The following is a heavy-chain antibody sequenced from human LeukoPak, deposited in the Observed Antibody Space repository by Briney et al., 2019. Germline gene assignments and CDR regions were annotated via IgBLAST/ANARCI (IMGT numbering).Heavy chain of an antibody. CDR2: IYYSGST. J-gene: IGHJ6*03. CDR1: GGSISSYY. CDR3: ARVPFTPHYYYYMDV. V-gene: IGHV4-59*01. Sequence: PSETLSLTCTVSGGSISSYYWSWIRQPPGKGLEWIGYIYYSGSTNYNPSLKSRVTISVDTSKNQFSLKLSSVTAADTAVYYCARVPFTPHYYYYMDVCGKGTTVTVSS.